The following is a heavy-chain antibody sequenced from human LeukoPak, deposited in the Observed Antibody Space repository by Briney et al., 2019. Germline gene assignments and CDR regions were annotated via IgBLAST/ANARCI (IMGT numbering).Heavy chain of an antibody. J-gene: IGHJ4*02. Sequence: GGSLRLSCAASGISFASYWVTWVRQAPGKGLEWVANLGQDGTETVYVGSVKGRFTISRDNARKLLFLQMNSLRADDTAVYYCAIPSSYDGSRYYHAYWGQGTLVSVSS. V-gene: IGHV3-7*01. CDR2: LGQDGTET. D-gene: IGHD3-22*01. CDR1: GISFASYW. CDR3: AIPSSYDGSRYYHAY.